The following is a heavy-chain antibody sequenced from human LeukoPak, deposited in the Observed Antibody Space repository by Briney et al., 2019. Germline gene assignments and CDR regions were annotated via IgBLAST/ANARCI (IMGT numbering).Heavy chain of an antibody. V-gene: IGHV3-7*01. D-gene: IGHD6-13*01. CDR1: GFMFSSYW. Sequence: GGSLRLSCAAPGFMFSSYWMSWFRQAPGKGLEGVANIKQDGSERDYVDSVKGRFTISKDNAKNLLYLQMNILRAEDTAVYYCAREISSWYRTEGRFDPWGQGTLVTVSS. CDR2: IKQDGSER. J-gene: IGHJ5*02. CDR3: AREISSWYRTEGRFDP.